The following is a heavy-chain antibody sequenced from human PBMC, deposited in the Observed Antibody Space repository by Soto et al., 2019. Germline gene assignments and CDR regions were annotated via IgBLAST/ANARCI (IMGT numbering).Heavy chain of an antibody. D-gene: IGHD6-13*01. J-gene: IGHJ5*02. CDR2: IYYSGST. V-gene: IGHV4-31*03. Sequence: SSETLSLTCTVSGGSISSGGYYWSWIRQHPGKGLEWIGYIYYSGSTYYNPSLKSRVTISVDTSKNQFSLKLSSVTAADTAVYYCARGDSSSWYWFDPWGQGTLVTVSS. CDR1: GGSISSGGYY. CDR3: ARGDSSSWYWFDP.